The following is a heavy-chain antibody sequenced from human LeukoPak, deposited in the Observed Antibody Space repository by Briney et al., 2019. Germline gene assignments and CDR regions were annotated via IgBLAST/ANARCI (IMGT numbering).Heavy chain of an antibody. CDR3: AKDEVYCSGGSCYHY. CDR2: ISGSGTST. J-gene: IGHJ4*02. V-gene: IGHV3-23*01. CDR1: GFTFTTYA. D-gene: IGHD2-15*01. Sequence: GGSLRLSCAASGFTFTTYAMSWVRQAPGKGLEWVSRISGSGTSTWYADSVKGRFTISRDDSKNTLYLQMNSLRAEDTAVYYCAKDEVYCSGGSCYHYWGQGTLVTVSS.